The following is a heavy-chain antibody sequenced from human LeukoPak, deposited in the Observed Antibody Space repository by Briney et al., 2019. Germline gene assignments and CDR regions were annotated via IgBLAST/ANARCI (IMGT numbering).Heavy chain of an antibody. CDR2: ISGSGGST. V-gene: IGHV3-23*01. D-gene: IGHD1-1*01. CDR3: ASEGTTGTTWGPDY. Sequence: PGGSLRLSCAASGFTFSSYAMSWVRQAPGKGLEWVSAISGSGGSTAYADSVKGRFTISRDNAKNTLYLQMNSLRAEDTAVYYCASEGTTGTTWGPDYWGQGTLVTVSS. J-gene: IGHJ4*02. CDR1: GFTFSSYA.